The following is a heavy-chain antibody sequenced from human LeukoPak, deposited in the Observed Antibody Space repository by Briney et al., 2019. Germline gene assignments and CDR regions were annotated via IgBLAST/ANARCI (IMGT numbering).Heavy chain of an antibody. Sequence: PSETLSLXCAVYGGSFSGYYWSWIRQPPGKGLEWIGEINHSGSTNYNPSLKSRVTISVDTSKNQFSLKLSSVTAADTAVYYCATKRRRGFVVVPARGFDPWGQGTLVTVSS. V-gene: IGHV4-34*01. CDR3: ATKRRRGFVVVPARGFDP. J-gene: IGHJ5*02. CDR1: GGSFSGYY. D-gene: IGHD2-2*01. CDR2: INHSGST.